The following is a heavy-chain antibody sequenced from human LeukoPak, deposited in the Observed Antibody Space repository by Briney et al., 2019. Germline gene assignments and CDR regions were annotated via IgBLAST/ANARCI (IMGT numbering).Heavy chain of an antibody. Sequence: PSETLSLTCTVSGDSVSSGNSYWSWIRQPPGKGLEWVGYIYYSGSTNYNPSLKSRVTISVDTSKNQFSLKLSSVTAADTALYYCARGSAWYFVYWGQGTLVTVSS. CDR3: ARGSAWYFVY. J-gene: IGHJ4*02. D-gene: IGHD6-19*01. CDR2: IYYSGST. CDR1: GDSVSSGNSY. V-gene: IGHV4-61*01.